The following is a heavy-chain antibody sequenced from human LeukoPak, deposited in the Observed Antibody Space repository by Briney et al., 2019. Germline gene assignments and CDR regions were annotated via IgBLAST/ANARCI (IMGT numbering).Heavy chain of an antibody. CDR1: GFTVSSNY. CDR3: AKDPITMVRGVISEDY. CDR2: ISGSGGST. J-gene: IGHJ4*02. D-gene: IGHD3-10*01. V-gene: IGHV3-23*01. Sequence: GGSLRLSCAASGFTVSSNYMSWVRQAPGKGLEWVSAISGSGGSTYYADSVKGRFTISRDNSKNTLYLQMNSLRAEDTAVYYCAKDPITMVRGVISEDYWGQGTLVTVSS.